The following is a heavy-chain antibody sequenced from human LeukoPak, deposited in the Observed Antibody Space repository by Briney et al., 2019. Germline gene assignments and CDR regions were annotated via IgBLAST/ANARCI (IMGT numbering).Heavy chain of an antibody. J-gene: IGHJ5*02. CDR1: GYSISSGYY. V-gene: IGHV4-38-2*02. Sequence: SETLSLTCTVFGYSISSGYYWGWIRQPPGKGLEWIGSIYHSGSTYYNPSLKSRVTISVDTSKNQFSLKLSSVTAADTAVYYCARASRGLEPYNWFDPWGQGTLVTVSS. CDR3: ARASRGLEPYNWFDP. CDR2: IYHSGST. D-gene: IGHD1-1*01.